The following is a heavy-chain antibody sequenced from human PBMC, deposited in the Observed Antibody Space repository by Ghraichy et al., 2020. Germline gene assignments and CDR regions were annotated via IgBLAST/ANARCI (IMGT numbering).Heavy chain of an antibody. V-gene: IGHV3-7*01. CDR2: INLDGSST. CDR3: VRDWYCTSTGCFYFDY. J-gene: IGHJ4*02. CDR1: GFTFPNYW. D-gene: IGHD2-2*01. Sequence: GGSLRLSCAASGFTFPNYWISWICHVPGKGLERVANINLDGSSTYYVDAVKGRFIISRDNAKNSVYLQMSTLSAEDTAIYYCVRDWYCTSTGCFYFDYWGQGTPVTVST.